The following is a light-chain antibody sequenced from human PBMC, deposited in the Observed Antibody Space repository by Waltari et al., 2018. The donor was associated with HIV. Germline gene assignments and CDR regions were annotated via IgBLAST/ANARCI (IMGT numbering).Light chain of an antibody. CDR2: EGT. CDR3: WSYAGSTPYVL. Sequence: QSALTQPASVSGSPGQSITISCTGTSSDLGSHNLVSWYQQHPGKAPYLIIYEGTKRPSGISNRFSGSKSGNTASLTISGLQADDEADYFCWSYAGSTPYVLLGGGTKLTVL. V-gene: IGLV2-23*01. J-gene: IGLJ2*01. CDR1: SSDLGSHNL.